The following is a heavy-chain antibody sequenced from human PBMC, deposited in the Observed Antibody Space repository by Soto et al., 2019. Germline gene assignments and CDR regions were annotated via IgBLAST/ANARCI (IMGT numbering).Heavy chain of an antibody. D-gene: IGHD3-10*01. V-gene: IGHV4-30-2*01. Sequence: QLQLQESGSGLVKPSQTLSLTCAVSGGSISSGGYAWSWIRQPPGKGLEWIAYIYHSGSTYYNPSLKSRFTISVDSSKNQFSLKLSSVTAADTAVYYCARAMVRGVVTFDSWGQGTLVTVSS. CDR2: IYHSGST. CDR1: GGSISSGGYA. J-gene: IGHJ4*02. CDR3: ARAMVRGVVTFDS.